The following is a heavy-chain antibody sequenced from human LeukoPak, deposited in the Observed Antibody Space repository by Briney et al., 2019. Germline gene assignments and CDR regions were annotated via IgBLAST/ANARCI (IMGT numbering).Heavy chain of an antibody. Sequence: SQTLSLTCTVSGGSNSSGSYYWSWIRQPAGKGLEWIGRIYTSGSTNYNPSLKSRVTISLDTSKNQFSLKLSSVTDADTAVYYCAREGTYYDTLTGYNPGWFDPWGQGTLVTVSS. CDR2: IYTSGST. V-gene: IGHV4-61*02. J-gene: IGHJ5*02. CDR1: GGSNSSGSYY. CDR3: AREGTYYDTLTGYNPGWFDP. D-gene: IGHD3-9*01.